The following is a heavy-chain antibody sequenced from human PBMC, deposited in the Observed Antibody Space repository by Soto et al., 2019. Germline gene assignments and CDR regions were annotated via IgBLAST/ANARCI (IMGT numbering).Heavy chain of an antibody. J-gene: IGHJ4*02. CDR1: GYTFTSYG. D-gene: IGHD2-2*02. Sequence: VKVSCKASGYTFTSYGISWVRQAPGQGLEWMGWVSAYNGNTNYAQKLQGRVTMTTDTSTSTAYMELRSLRSDDTAVYYCARVNTVRPYFYYWGQGTLVTVSS. V-gene: IGHV1-18*01. CDR2: VSAYNGNT. CDR3: ARVNTVRPYFYY.